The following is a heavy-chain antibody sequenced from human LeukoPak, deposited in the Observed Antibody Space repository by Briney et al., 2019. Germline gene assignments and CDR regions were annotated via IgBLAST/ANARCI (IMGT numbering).Heavy chain of an antibody. CDR2: ISYIGST. CDR1: GDSFSSHY. V-gene: IGHV4-59*11. CDR3: ARDLVTVTKGFDI. D-gene: IGHD4-17*01. J-gene: IGHJ3*02. Sequence: ASETLSLTCAVSGDSFSSHYWTWIRQPPGKGLEWIGYISYIGSTNYNPSLKSRVTISIDTSKNQFSLRLSSVTAADTAVYYCARDLVTVTKGFDIWGQGTMVRVSS.